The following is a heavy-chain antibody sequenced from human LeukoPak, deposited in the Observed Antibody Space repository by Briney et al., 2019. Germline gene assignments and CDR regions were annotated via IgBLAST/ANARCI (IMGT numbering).Heavy chain of an antibody. CDR2: ISGSGGST. J-gene: IGHJ4*02. CDR3: AKHPLPVYYYDSSGYLGPYFDY. CDR1: GFTFSRYS. Sequence: GGSLRLSCVASGFTFSRYSMNWVRQAPGKGLEWVSAISGSGGSTYYADSVKGRFTISRDNSKNTLYLQMNSLRAEDTAVYYCAKHPLPVYYYDSSGYLGPYFDYWGQGTLVTVPS. D-gene: IGHD3-22*01. V-gene: IGHV3-23*01.